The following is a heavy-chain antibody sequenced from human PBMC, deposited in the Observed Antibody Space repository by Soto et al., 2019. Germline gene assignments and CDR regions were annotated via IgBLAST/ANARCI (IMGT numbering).Heavy chain of an antibody. J-gene: IGHJ5*02. V-gene: IGHV4-30-4*01. CDR3: ARGSDYGWFYP. CDR2: IYYSGST. D-gene: IGHD4-17*01. CDR1: GGSISSGDCY. Sequence: PSETLSLTCTVSGGSISSGDCYWSWIRQPPGKGLEWIGYIYYSGSTYYNPSLRSRVTISVDTSKNQFSLKLSSVTAADTAVYYCARGSDYGWFYPWGQGTLVTVS.